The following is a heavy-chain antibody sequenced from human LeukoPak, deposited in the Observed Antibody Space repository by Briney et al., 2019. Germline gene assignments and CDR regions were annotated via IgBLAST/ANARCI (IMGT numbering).Heavy chain of an antibody. Sequence: PGGSLRLSCAGSGFTVSRSYMSWVRQVPEKGLEWVSVLYSDGSTFYADSVKGRFTISRDNCKNTLHLQMNNLKAEDTAVYYCARASYDSNGFTANHDSWGQGTLVAVSS. D-gene: IGHD3-22*01. CDR2: LYSDGST. CDR3: ARASYDSNGFTANHDS. V-gene: IGHV3-53*01. CDR1: GFTVSRSY. J-gene: IGHJ4*02.